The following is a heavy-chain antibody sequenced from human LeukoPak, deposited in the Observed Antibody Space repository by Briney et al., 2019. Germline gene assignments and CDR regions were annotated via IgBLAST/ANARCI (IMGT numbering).Heavy chain of an antibody. D-gene: IGHD1-26*01. J-gene: IGHJ6*03. CDR3: ARELVVGATKVGGYYYMDV. V-gene: IGHV4-4*07. CDR1: GGSISSYY. CDR2: IYTSGST. Sequence: WETLSLTCTVSGGSISSYYWSWIRQPAGKGLEWIGRIYTSGSTNYNPSLKSRVTMSVDTSKNQFSLKLSSVTAADTAVYYCARELVVGATKVGGYYYMDVWGKGTTVTVSS.